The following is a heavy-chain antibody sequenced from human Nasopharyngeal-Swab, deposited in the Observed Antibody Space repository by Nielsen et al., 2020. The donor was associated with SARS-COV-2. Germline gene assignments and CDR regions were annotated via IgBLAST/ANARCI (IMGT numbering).Heavy chain of an antibody. J-gene: IGHJ4*02. V-gene: IGHV4-59*01. CDR2: IYYSGST. CDR3: ARTHLYCSGGSCYPDTFDY. D-gene: IGHD2-15*01. Sequence: SETLSLTFTVSGGSISSYYWSWIRQPPGKGLEWIGYIYYSGSTNYNPSLKSRVTISVDTSKNQFSLKLSSVTAADTAVYYCARTHLYCSGGSCYPDTFDYWGQGTLVTVSS. CDR1: GGSISSYY.